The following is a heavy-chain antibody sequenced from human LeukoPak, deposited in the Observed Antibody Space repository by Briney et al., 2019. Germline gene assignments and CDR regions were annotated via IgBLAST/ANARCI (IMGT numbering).Heavy chain of an antibody. Sequence: SETLSLTCTVSGGSISSYYWSWIRQPPGKGLEWIGYIYYSGSTNYNPSLKSRVTISVDTSKNQLSLKLSSVTAADTAVYYCARAASVVRAFDIWGQGTMVTVSS. J-gene: IGHJ3*02. V-gene: IGHV4-59*01. CDR1: GGSISSYY. CDR2: IYYSGST. CDR3: ARAASVVRAFDI.